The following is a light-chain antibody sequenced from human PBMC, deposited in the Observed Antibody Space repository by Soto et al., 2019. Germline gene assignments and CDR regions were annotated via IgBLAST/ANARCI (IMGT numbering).Light chain of an antibody. CDR1: QTVINNY. J-gene: IGKJ4*01. CDR3: HQYGNSPLT. V-gene: IGKV3-20*01. Sequence: VLTQSPGILSFSPGEIATLSCRATQTVINNYLAWYQKRPGQAPRPLIYGASSSATGIPDRFSGSGSGTDFTLTISRLEPEDSAVYYCHQYGNSPLTFGGGTKVEIK. CDR2: GAS.